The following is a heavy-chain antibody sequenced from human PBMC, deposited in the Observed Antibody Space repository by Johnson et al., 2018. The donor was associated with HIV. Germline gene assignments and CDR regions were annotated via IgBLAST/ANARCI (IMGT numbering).Heavy chain of an antibody. CDR1: GFTFSSYG. V-gene: IGHV3-30*18. CDR2: ISYDGSNK. D-gene: IGHD3-10*01. J-gene: IGHJ3*02. Sequence: QVQLVESGGGVVQPGRSLRLSCAASGFTFSSYGMHWVRQAPGKGLEWVAVISYDGSNKYYADSVEGRFTVSRDNTKNTLYLQMNSLRADDTAIYYCAKDRDYYGSGLIWGQGTMVTVSS. CDR3: AKDRDYYGSGLI.